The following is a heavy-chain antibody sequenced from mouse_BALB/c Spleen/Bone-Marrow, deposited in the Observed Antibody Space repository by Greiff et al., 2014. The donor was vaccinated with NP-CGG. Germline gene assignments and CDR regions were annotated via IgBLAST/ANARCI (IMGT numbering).Heavy chain of an antibody. V-gene: IGHV3-8*02. D-gene: IGHD4-1*01. CDR1: GDSITSGY. Sequence: TLSLTCSVTGDSITSGYRTWVRKFPGNKLEFMGYISYSGSTYYNPSLKSRISISRDTSKTQYYLPVNTVTTEDTATYYCATYGGGTFDYWGQGTTLTVSS. J-gene: IGHJ2*01. CDR3: ATYGGGTFDY. CDR2: ISYSGST.